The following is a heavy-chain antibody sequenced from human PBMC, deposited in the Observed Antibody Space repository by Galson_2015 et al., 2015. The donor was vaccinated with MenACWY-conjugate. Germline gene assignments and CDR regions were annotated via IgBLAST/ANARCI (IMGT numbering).Heavy chain of an antibody. CDR1: GFTFSNYA. V-gene: IGHV3-23*01. Sequence: SLRLSCAASGFTFSNYAMGWVRQASGKGLEWVSGLSGSGDKTFYEESVKGRFTISRDNSKNTLHLQMSSLRAEDTAVYYCAKAKSIGWFVVYNSFDPWGQGALVTVSS. CDR2: LSGSGDKT. CDR3: AKAKSIGWFVVYNSFDP. D-gene: IGHD3-10*01. J-gene: IGHJ5*02.